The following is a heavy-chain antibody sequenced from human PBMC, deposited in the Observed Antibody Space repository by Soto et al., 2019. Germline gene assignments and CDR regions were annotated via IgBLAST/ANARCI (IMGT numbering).Heavy chain of an antibody. D-gene: IGHD2-15*01. Sequence: ASVKVSCKASGYTFTGYYMHWVRQAPGQGLEWMGWINPNSGGTNYAQKFQGWVTMTRDTSISTAYMELSRLRSDDTAVYYCARGYCSGGSCYSDSPGLADYWGQGTLVTVSS. CDR3: ARGYCSGGSCYSDSPGLADY. CDR1: GYTFTGYY. J-gene: IGHJ4*02. V-gene: IGHV1-2*04. CDR2: INPNSGGT.